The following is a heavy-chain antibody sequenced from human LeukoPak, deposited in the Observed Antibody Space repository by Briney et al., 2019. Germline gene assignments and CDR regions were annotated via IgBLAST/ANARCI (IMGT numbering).Heavy chain of an antibody. CDR2: IIPIFGTA. Sequence: ASVKVSCKASGYTFGSYAISWVRQAPGQGLEWMGGIIPIFGTANYAQKFQGRVTITADESTSTAYMELSSLRSEDTAVYYCARGSYYDSSGSRYDYWGQGTLVTVSS. CDR3: ARGSYYDSSGSRYDY. CDR1: GYTFGSYA. D-gene: IGHD3-22*01. J-gene: IGHJ4*02. V-gene: IGHV1-69*13.